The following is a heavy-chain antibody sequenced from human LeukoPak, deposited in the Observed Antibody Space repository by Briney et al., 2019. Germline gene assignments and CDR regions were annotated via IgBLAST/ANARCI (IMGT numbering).Heavy chain of an antibody. J-gene: IGHJ4*02. Sequence: SETLSLTCTVSGGSISSYYWSWSRQPPGKGLEWIAYISDIGSINYNPSLKSRVTISLDTSKNQFSLKLSSVTAADTAVYYCAGHHPRNTVDFWGQGTLVTVSS. CDR2: ISDIGSI. CDR3: AGHHPRNTVDF. D-gene: IGHD2/OR15-2a*01. V-gene: IGHV4-59*08. CDR1: GGSISSYY.